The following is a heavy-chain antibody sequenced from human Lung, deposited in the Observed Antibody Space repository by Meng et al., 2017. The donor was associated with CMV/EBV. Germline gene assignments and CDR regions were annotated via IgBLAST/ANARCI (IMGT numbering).Heavy chain of an antibody. J-gene: IGHJ3*01. V-gene: IGHV3-74*01. D-gene: IGHD3-10*01. CDR2: IYSDGIST. Sequence: GGSLRLSXAVSGINLNTYWMHWVRQVPGKGLVWLSRIYSDGISTRYADSVKGRFTISRDNTNNTLYLQMNGLRAEDTAVYYCAREPGRGAFDVWGQGTKVTCSS. CDR3: AREPGRGAFDV. CDR1: GINLNTYW.